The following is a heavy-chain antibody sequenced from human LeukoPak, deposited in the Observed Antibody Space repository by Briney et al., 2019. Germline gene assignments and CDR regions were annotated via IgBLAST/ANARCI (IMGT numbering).Heavy chain of an antibody. CDR2: IYYSGST. J-gene: IGHJ3*02. CDR3: ARVGGRGALAAFDI. D-gene: IGHD1-26*01. Sequence: SETLSLTCTVSGGSISSYYWSWIRQPPGRGLEWLGYIYYSGSTNYNPSLKSRVTISVDTSKNQFSLKLSSVTAADTAVYYCARVGGRGALAAFDIWAKGTMVTVSS. CDR1: GGSISSYY. V-gene: IGHV4-59*01.